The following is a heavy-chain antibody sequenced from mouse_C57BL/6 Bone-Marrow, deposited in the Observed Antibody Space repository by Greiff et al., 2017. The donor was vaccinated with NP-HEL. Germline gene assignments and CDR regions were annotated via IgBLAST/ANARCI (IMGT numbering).Heavy chain of an antibody. Sequence: QVQLQQSGPELVKPGASVKISCKASGYAFSSSWMNWVKQRPGKGLEWIGRIYPGDGDTNYNGKFKGKATLTADKSSSTAYMQLSSLTSEDSAVYFCAAIYYGGYFDVWGTGTTVTVAS. V-gene: IGHV1-82*01. D-gene: IGHD2-1*01. CDR1: GYAFSSSW. J-gene: IGHJ1*03. CDR2: IYPGDGDT. CDR3: AAIYYGGYFDV.